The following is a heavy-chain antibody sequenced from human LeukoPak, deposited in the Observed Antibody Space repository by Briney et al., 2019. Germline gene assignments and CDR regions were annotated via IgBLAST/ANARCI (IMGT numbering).Heavy chain of an antibody. CDR1: GFTFSNYW. V-gene: IGHV4-34*01. J-gene: IGHJ3*02. Sequence: GSLRLSCAASGFTFSNYWMSWVRQAPGKGMEWIGEINHSGSTNYNPSLKSRVTISVDTSKNQFSLKLSSVTAADTAVYYCARDLHDYGDYNAFDIWGQGTMVTVSS. CDR2: INHSGST. CDR3: ARDLHDYGDYNAFDI. D-gene: IGHD4-17*01.